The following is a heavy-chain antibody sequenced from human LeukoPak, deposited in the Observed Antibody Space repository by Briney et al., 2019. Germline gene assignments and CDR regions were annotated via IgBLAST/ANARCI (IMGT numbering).Heavy chain of an antibody. CDR3: ATLGEYYDSSGYYYN. CDR1: GYSITSSSW. D-gene: IGHD3-22*01. V-gene: IGHV4-28*01. Sequence: SETLSLTCAVSGYSITSSSWWGWIRQPPGKGLEWIGYIYHSGTTYYNPSLKSRVTISVDSSKNQFSLKLTSVTAADTAVYYCATLGEYYDSSGYYYNWGQGTLVTVSS. J-gene: IGHJ4*02. CDR2: IYHSGTT.